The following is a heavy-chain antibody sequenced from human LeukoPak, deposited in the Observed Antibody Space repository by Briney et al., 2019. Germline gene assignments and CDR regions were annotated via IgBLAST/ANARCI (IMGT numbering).Heavy chain of an antibody. D-gene: IGHD6-13*01. CDR2: ISYDGSNK. J-gene: IGHJ5*02. CDR3: ANEGIAARDNNWFDP. V-gene: IGHV3-30*18. Sequence: PGGSLRLSCAASGFTFSSYGMHWVRQAPGKGLEWVAVISYDGSNKYYADSVKGRFTISRDNSKNTLYLQMNSLRAEDTAVYYCANEGIAARDNNWFDPWGQGTLVTVSS. CDR1: GFTFSSYG.